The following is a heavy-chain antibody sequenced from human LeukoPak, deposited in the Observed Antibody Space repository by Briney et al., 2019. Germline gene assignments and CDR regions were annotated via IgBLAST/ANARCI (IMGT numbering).Heavy chain of an antibody. D-gene: IGHD3-16*01. CDR2: ISWNSGSI. V-gene: IGHV3-9*01. CDR1: GFTFDDYA. Sequence: GGSLRLSCAASGFTFDDYAMHWVRQAPGKGLEWVSGISWNSGSIGYAASGKGRFTISRDTAKNSLYLQMNSLRAEDTALYYCAKGLLTVGEGPFDYWGPGTLVTVSS. CDR3: AKGLLTVGEGPFDY. J-gene: IGHJ4*02.